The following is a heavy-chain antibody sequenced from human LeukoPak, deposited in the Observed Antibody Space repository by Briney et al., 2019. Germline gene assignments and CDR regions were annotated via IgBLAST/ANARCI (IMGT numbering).Heavy chain of an antibody. V-gene: IGHV1-8*01. CDR3: ATGYGSGGAYGMDV. CDR1: GDTFTTYD. D-gene: IGHD3-10*01. J-gene: IGHJ6*02. CDR2: MNPNSGKT. Sequence: ASVKVSCKASGDTFTTYDINWVRQATGQGLEWMGWMNPNSGKTDYAQKFQGRLTMTRNTSISTGYVELYSLKSEDTAVYYCATGYGSGGAYGMDVWGQGTTVTVSS.